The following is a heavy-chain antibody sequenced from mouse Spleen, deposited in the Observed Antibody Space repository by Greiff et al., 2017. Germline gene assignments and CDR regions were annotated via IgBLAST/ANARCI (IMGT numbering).Heavy chain of an antibody. CDR1: GYTFTSYC. CDR3: ARGGWPSY. V-gene: IGHV1-50*01. J-gene: IGHJ3*01. D-gene: IGHD2-3*01. CDR2: IDPSDSYT. Sequence: QVQLQQPGAELVKPGASVKMSCKASGYTFTSYCMQWVKQRPGQGLEWIGEIDPSDSYTNYNQKFKGKATMTVDTSSSTAYMQLSSLTSEDSAVYYCARGGWPSYWGQGTLVTVSA.